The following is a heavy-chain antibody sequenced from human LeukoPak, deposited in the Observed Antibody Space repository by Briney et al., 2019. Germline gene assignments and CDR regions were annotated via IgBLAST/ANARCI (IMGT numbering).Heavy chain of an antibody. CDR3: AGGTQLWFGELLYVAFDI. Sequence: SETLSLTCTGSGGSLSSYYLSWIRQPAGKGLEWIGRIYTSGSTNYNPSLKSRGTMSVDTSKNQFSLKLSSVTVAAKAVYYCAGGTQLWFGELLYVAFDIWGQGTMVTVSS. V-gene: IGHV4-4*07. J-gene: IGHJ3*02. D-gene: IGHD3-10*01. CDR1: GGSLSSYY. CDR2: IYTSGST.